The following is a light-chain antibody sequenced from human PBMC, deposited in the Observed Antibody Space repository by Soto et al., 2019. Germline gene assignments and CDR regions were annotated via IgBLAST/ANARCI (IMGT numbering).Light chain of an antibody. V-gene: IGLV2-11*01. CDR1: SSDVGGYNY. CDR3: CSFAGSYSYV. Sequence: QSALTQPRSVSGSPGQSVTISCTGTSSDVGGYNYVSWSQQHPGKAPKLTIYDVSKRPSGVPDRFSGSKSGNTASLTISGLQAEDEADYSCCSFAGSYSYVFGTGTKGTVL. J-gene: IGLJ1*01. CDR2: DVS.